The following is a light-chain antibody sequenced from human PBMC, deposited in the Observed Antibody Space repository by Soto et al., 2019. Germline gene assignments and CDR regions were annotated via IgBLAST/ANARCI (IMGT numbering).Light chain of an antibody. CDR1: QSISSW. CDR2: KAS. J-gene: IGKJ1*01. Sequence: DIQMTQSPSTLSASVGDRVTIICRASQSISSWLAWYQQKGGKAPKLLISKASNLDSGVPSRFSGSGSGTEFNLTISSLQPEDFATYYCQQYNSFIWPFGQGTKVDIK. V-gene: IGKV1-5*03. CDR3: QQYNSFIWP.